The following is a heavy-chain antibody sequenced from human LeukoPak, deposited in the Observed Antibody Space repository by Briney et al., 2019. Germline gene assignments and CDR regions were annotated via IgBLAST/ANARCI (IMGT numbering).Heavy chain of an antibody. CDR1: GYTFTGYY. CDR3: ARDTGSSPGDY. Sequence: ASVKVSCEDSGYTFTGYYMHWVRQAPGQGLEWMGWINPNSGGTNYAQKFQGRVTMTTDTSTSTAYMDLRSLRSDDTAVYYCARDTGSSPGDYWGQGTLVTVSS. J-gene: IGHJ4*02. CDR2: INPNSGGT. V-gene: IGHV1-2*02. D-gene: IGHD1-26*01.